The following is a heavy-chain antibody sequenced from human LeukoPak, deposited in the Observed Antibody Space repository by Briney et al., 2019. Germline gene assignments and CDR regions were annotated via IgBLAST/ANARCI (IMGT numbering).Heavy chain of an antibody. CDR2: ISGSGGST. CDR1: GFTFSSYA. D-gene: IGHD3-22*01. J-gene: IGHJ5*02. CDR3: AKDPPNNLYDSSGYYHDP. V-gene: IGHV3-23*01. Sequence: GGSLRLSCAASGFTFSSYAMSWVRQAPGKGLEWVSAISGSGGSTYYADSVKGRFTISRDNSKNTLYLQMNSLRAEDTAVYYCAKDPPNNLYDSSGYYHDPWGQGTLVTVSS.